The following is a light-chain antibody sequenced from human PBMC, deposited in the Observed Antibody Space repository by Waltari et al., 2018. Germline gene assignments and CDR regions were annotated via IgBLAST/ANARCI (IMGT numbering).Light chain of an antibody. J-gene: IGLJ3*02. CDR2: VNSDGSH. CDR1: SGHSSNV. Sequence: QLVLTPSPSASPSLGASVKLTCTLNSGHSSNVVACLQQQPEKGPRYLMKVNSDGSHSKGDEIPDRFSGSSSGAERYLTISSGQSEDEADYYCQTGGHGTWVFGGGTKLTVL. V-gene: IGLV4-69*01. CDR3: QTGGHGTWV.